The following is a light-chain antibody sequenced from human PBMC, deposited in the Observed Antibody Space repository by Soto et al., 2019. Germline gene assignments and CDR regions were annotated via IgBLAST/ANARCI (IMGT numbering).Light chain of an antibody. J-gene: IGKJ5*01. CDR3: QQFNSYPIT. CDR2: DVS. Sequence: AIPVTQSPSSLSASVGNRVTITCRASQDIGGALAWNQQKPGKAPKLLIYDVSTLESGVPSRFSGSGSGTEFTLTISSLQPEDFGTYYCQQFNSYPITFGHGTRLESK. V-gene: IGKV1-13*02. CDR1: QDIGGA.